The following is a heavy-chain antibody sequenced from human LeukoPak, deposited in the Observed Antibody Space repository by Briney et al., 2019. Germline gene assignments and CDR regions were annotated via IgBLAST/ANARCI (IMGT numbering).Heavy chain of an antibody. CDR3: AKDSISSSWSY. D-gene: IGHD6-13*01. J-gene: IGHJ4*02. CDR1: GFTFSSYG. V-gene: IGHV3-30*18. CDR2: ISYDGSNK. Sequence: PGRSLRLSCAASGFTFSSYGMHWVRQAPGKGLEWVAVISYDGSNKYYADSVKGRFTISRDNSKNTLYLQMNSLRAEDTAVYYCAKDSISSSWSYWGQGTLVTVSS.